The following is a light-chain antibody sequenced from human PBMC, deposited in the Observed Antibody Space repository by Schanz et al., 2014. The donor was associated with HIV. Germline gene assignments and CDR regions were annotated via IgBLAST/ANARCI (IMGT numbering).Light chain of an antibody. J-gene: IGLJ3*02. CDR1: SSDVGGYNY. V-gene: IGLV2-8*01. CDR2: EVN. Sequence: QSALTQPPSASGSPGQSVTISCTGTSSDVGGYNYVSWYQQYPGKAPKRLIYEVNKRASGVPDRFSGSKSDNTASLTVSGLQAEDEADYYCSSFADGHKLLFGGGTQLTVL. CDR3: SSFADGHKLL.